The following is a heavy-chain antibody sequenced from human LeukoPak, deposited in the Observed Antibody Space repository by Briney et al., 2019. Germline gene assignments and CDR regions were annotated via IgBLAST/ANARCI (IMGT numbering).Heavy chain of an antibody. CDR2: IYSGGST. J-gene: IGHJ5*02. V-gene: IGHV3-53*05. CDR3: AKDLGTTGTTGFGFDP. Sequence: GGSLRLSCAASGFTVSSNYMSWVRQAPGKGLEWVSVIYSGGSTYYADSVKGRFTISRDNSKNSLYLQMNSLRAEDTALYYCAKDLGTTGTTGFGFDPWGQGTLVTVSS. CDR1: GFTVSSNY. D-gene: IGHD1-1*01.